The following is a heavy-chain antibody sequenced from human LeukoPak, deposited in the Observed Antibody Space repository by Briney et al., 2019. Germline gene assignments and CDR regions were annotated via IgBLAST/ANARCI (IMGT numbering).Heavy chain of an antibody. CDR1: GFTFSSYS. CDR3: ARDLSLYDSSGYYFDY. J-gene: IGHJ4*02. V-gene: IGHV3-21*01. CDR2: IISSSSYI. D-gene: IGHD3-22*01. Sequence: GGSLRLSCAASGFTFSSYSMNWVRQAPGKGLEWVSSIISSSSYIYYADSVKGRFTISRDNAKNSLYLQMNSLRAEDTAVYYCARDLSLYDSSGYYFDYWGQGTLVTVSS.